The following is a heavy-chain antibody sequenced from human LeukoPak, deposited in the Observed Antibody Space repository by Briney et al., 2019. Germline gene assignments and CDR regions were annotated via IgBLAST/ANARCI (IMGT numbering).Heavy chain of an antibody. V-gene: IGHV3-30*01. J-gene: IGHJ4*02. CDR1: GFTFSSYA. CDR2: ISYAGNNQ. Sequence: GGSLRLSCAASGFTFSSYAMHWVRQAPGKGLEWVAVISYAGNNQYFADSVRGRFTISRDNSNNTLYLQMHSLSAEDTAVYYRARVSYSSNWYYFDYWGQGTLVTVSS. D-gene: IGHD6-13*01. CDR3: ARVSYSSNWYYFDY.